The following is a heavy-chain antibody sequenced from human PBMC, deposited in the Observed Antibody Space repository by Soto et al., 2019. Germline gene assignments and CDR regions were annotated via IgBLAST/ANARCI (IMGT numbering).Heavy chain of an antibody. J-gene: IGHJ3*02. CDR2: INPSGGST. V-gene: IGHV1-46*01. CDR3: ARTWLDDAFDI. CDR1: GYTYTSNY. Sequence: GASVKVSCKACGYTYTSNYMRWVRQAPGQGLEWMGIINPSGGSTSYAQKFQGRVTMTSHTSTSTVYMELSSLRSLDTAVYYCARTWLDDAFDIWRQGTMGTVS. D-gene: IGHD5-12*01.